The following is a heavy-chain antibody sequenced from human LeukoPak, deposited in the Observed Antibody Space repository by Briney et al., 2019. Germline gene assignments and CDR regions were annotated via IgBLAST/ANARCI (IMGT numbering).Heavy chain of an antibody. CDR3: ASLNYYDSSGHARFDP. J-gene: IGHJ5*02. Sequence: GSSVKVSCKASGGTFSSYAISWVRQAPGQGLEWMGRIIPILGITNYAQKFQGRVTITADKSTSTAYMELSSLRSEDTAVYYCASLNYYDSSGHARFDPWGQGTLVTVSS. CDR2: IIPILGIT. V-gene: IGHV1-69*04. CDR1: GGTFSSYA. D-gene: IGHD3-22*01.